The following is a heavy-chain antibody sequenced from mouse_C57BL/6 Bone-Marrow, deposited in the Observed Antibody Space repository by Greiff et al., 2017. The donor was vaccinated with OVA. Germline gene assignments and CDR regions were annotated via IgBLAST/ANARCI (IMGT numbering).Heavy chain of an antibody. CDR1: GYTFTDYY. J-gene: IGHJ4*01. CDR2: IYPGSGNT. V-gene: IGHV1-76*01. Sequence: VQLQQSGAELVRPGASVKLSCKASGYTFTDYYINWVKQRPGQGLEWIARIYPGSGNTYYNEKFKGKATLTAEKSSSTAYMQLSSLTSEDSAVYFCARLYAMDYWGQGTSVTVSS. CDR3: ARLYAMDY.